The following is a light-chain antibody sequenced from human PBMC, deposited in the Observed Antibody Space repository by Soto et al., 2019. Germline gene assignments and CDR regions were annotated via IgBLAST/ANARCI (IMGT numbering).Light chain of an antibody. Sequence: QSVRTQPASVSGSPGQSITISCTGASSDVGGYNYVSWYQQHPGKAPKLMIYEVSNRPSGVSSRFSGSKSGNTASLTISGLQSEDEADYYCSSYTDSRNYVFGTGTKVTVL. V-gene: IGLV2-14*01. CDR2: EVS. J-gene: IGLJ1*01. CDR1: SSDVGGYNY. CDR3: SSYTDSRNYV.